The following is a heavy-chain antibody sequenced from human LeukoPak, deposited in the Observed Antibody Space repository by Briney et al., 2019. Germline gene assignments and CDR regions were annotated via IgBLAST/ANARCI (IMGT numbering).Heavy chain of an antibody. CDR2: INPNSGGT. V-gene: IGHV1-2*02. CDR3: ARDIWFGEFPGY. J-gene: IGHJ4*02. CDR1: GYTFTGYC. D-gene: IGHD3-10*01. Sequence: ASVKVSCKASGYTFTGYCMHWVRQAPGQGLEWMGWINPNSGGTNYAQKFQGRVTITRDTSISTAYMELSRLRSDDTAVYYCARDIWFGEFPGYWGQGTLVTVSS.